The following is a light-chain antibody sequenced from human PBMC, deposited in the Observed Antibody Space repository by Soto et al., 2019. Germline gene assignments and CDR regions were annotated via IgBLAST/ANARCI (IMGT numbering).Light chain of an antibody. CDR3: QQYIHWPPLT. CDR1: QSVSTN. CDR2: ATS. J-gene: IGKJ4*01. V-gene: IGKV3-15*01. Sequence: TLSLSTLSVSHRERPTLSCRSSQSVSTNLAWYQQKPGQAPSLLIYATSARATGLPARFSGSGFGTEFTLTISNLQSEDFAIYYCQQYIHWPPLTVGGGSKVDI.